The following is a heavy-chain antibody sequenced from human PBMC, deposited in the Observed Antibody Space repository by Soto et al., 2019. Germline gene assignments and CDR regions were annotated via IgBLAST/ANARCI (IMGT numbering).Heavy chain of an antibody. D-gene: IGHD1-26*01. Sequence: VGSLRLSCAASGFTFSSFALHWVRQTPGKGLEWVAGISYDGRNQYYVDSGKGRFTISRDTSKNTLYLQMNILKTEDTAMYYCAKARGTSSLNFDSWGPGTLVTVSS. V-gene: IGHV3-30*04. CDR3: AKARGTSSLNFDS. J-gene: IGHJ4*02. CDR1: GFTFSSFA. CDR2: ISYDGRNQ.